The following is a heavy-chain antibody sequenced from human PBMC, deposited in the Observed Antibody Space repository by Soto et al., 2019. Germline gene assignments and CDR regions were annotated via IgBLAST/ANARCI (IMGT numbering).Heavy chain of an antibody. J-gene: IGHJ4*02. V-gene: IGHV3-23*01. Sequence: EVQLLESGGGSVQPGGSLRLSCAASGFTLSNYAMSWVRQAPGKGLEWVSAISISGGSTYYADSVKGRFTISRDSSKNPLYLQMNSLRAEDTAVYYCAKDLRDSSGYYYYIDSWGQGILVTVSS. CDR2: ISISGGST. D-gene: IGHD3-22*01. CDR3: AKDLRDSSGYYYYIDS. CDR1: GFTLSNYA.